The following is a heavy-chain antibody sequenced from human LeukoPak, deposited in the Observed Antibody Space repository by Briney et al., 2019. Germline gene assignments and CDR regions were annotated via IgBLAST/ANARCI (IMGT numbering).Heavy chain of an antibody. V-gene: IGHV1-69*13. CDR2: IIPIFGTA. J-gene: IGHJ3*02. D-gene: IGHD3-3*01. CDR3: ATGGITIFGVVDNLVHDAFDI. CDR1: GGTFSSYA. Sequence: ASVKVSCKASGGTFSSYAISWVRQAPGQGLEWMGGIIPIFGTANYAQKFQGRVTITADESTSTAYMELSSLRSEDTAVYYCATGGITIFGVVDNLVHDAFDIWGQGTMVTVSS.